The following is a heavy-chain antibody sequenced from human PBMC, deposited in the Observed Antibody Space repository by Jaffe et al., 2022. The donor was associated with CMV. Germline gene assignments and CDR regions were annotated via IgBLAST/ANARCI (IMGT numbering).Heavy chain of an antibody. D-gene: IGHD2-8*01. CDR2: ISGSGGST. Sequence: EVQLVESGGGLVQPGGSLRLSCAASGFTFSSYAMSWVRQAPGKGLEWVSAISGSGGSTYYADSVKGRFTISRDNSKNTLYLQMNSLRAEDTAVYYCAKDPRLGYCTNGVCYIGLDTDYWGQGTLVTVSS. CDR1: GFTFSSYA. J-gene: IGHJ4*02. CDR3: AKDPRLGYCTNGVCYIGLDTDY. V-gene: IGHV3-23*04.